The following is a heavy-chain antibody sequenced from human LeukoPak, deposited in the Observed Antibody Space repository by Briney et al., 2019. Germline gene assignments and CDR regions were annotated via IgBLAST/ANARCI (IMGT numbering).Heavy chain of an antibody. D-gene: IGHD3-10*01. Sequence: GGSLRLSCAASGFTFSTYGMHWVRQAPGKGLEWVGHIKSKTDGGTTDYAAPVKGRFTISRDDSKNTLFLQMNSLKTEDTAVYYCTLPWGSGSYYDYWGQGTLVTVSS. J-gene: IGHJ4*02. CDR3: TLPWGSGSYYDY. V-gene: IGHV3-15*01. CDR1: GFTFSTYG. CDR2: IKSKTDGGTT.